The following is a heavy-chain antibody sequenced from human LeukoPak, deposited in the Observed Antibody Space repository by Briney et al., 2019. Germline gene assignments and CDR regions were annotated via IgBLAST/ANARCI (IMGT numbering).Heavy chain of an antibody. CDR3: AKGGPYSNFPFDP. CDR1: GFIFYNSD. Sequence: GGSLRLSCAASGFIFYNSDMSCGQQAPRKGLEWVSTISGSGGTTYYADSVKSRSTVSRDNSKNMLYLRMNSLRVEDTALYYCAKGGPYSNFPFDPWGQGTLVTVFS. J-gene: IGHJ5*02. D-gene: IGHD4-11*01. V-gene: IGHV3-23*01. CDR2: ISGSGGTT.